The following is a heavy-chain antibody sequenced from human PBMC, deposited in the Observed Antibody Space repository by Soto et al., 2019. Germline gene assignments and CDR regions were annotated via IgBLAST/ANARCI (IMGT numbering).Heavy chain of an antibody. CDR1: GYTFTSYA. D-gene: IGHD3-22*01. CDR2: INAGNGNT. V-gene: IGHV1-3*01. J-gene: IGHJ4*02. Sequence: GASVKVSCKASGYTFTSYAMHWVRQAPGQRLEWMGWINAGNGNTKYSQKFQGRVTITRDTSASTAYMELSSLRSEDTAVYYCARDLVVAYYYDSSGYYWPGYWGQGTLVTVSS. CDR3: ARDLVVAYYYDSSGYYWPGY.